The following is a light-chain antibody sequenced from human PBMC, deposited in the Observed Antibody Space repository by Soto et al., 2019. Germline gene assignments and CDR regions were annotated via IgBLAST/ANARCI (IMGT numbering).Light chain of an antibody. J-gene: IGLJ2*01. V-gene: IGLV2-14*01. CDR1: SNDVGSYNY. CDR2: EVS. CDR3: NSYTSSRTRV. Sequence: QSVLTQPASVSGSPGQSITISCTGTSNDVGSYNYVSWYQQHPGRAPKLLISEVSNRPSGVSNRFSGSKSGNTASLTISGLQAEDEADYYCNSYTSSRTRVFGGGTKLTVL.